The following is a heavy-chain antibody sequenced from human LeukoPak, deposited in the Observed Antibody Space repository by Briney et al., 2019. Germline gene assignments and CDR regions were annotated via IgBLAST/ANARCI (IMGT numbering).Heavy chain of an antibody. CDR2: IRYDGSNK. J-gene: IGHJ4*02. CDR3: AKDVALIAVAGYFDY. V-gene: IGHV3-30*02. D-gene: IGHD6-19*01. CDR1: GFTFSSYG. Sequence: GGSLRLSCAASGFTFSSYGMHWVRQAPGKGLEWVAFIRYDGSNKYYADSVKGRLTISRDNSKNTLYLQMNSLRAEDTAVYYCAKDVALIAVAGYFDYWGQGTLVTVSS.